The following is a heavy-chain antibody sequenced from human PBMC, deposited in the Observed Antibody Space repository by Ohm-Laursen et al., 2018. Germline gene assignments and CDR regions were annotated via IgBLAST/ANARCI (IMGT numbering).Heavy chain of an antibody. CDR3: AVTWGSTWYYFDY. CDR1: GFTFSSYG. D-gene: IGHD6-13*01. J-gene: IGHJ4*02. Sequence: SLRLSCSASGFTFSSYGMHWVRQAPGKGLEWVAVIWYDGSNKYYADSVKGRFTISRDNSKNTLYLQMNSLRAEDTAIYYCAVTWGSTWYYFDYWGQGTLVTVSS. CDR2: IWYDGSNK. V-gene: IGHV3-33*01.